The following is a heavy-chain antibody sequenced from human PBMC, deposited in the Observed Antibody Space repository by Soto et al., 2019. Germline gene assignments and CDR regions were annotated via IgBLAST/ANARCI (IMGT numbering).Heavy chain of an antibody. J-gene: IGHJ4*02. Sequence: QVQLQQWGAGLLKPSETLSLTCAVYGGSFSGYYWSWIRQPPGKGLEWIGEINHSGSTNYNPSLKSRVTISVDTSKNQFFLKLSSVTAADTAVYYCAREGGTSPFDYWGQGTLVTVSS. CDR1: GGSFSGYY. CDR2: INHSGST. CDR3: AREGGTSPFDY. D-gene: IGHD1-1*01. V-gene: IGHV4-34*01.